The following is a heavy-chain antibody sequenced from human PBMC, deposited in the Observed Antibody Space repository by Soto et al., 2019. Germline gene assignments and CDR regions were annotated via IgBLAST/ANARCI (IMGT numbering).Heavy chain of an antibody. J-gene: IGHJ5*02. D-gene: IGHD4-17*01. CDR3: AGGPDYGDYDA. V-gene: IGHV4-34*01. CDR1: GGSFTDYK. CDR2: IRHNGDT. Sequence: QVQLRQWGAGLLKPSETLSLTCVVSGGSFTDYKWTWIRQSPEKGLEWIGEIRHNGDTDSKPSLRSGLTLSLDTSKYQFPLHLSSLPSADTGVYFCAGGPDYGDYDAWGQGTLVTVSS.